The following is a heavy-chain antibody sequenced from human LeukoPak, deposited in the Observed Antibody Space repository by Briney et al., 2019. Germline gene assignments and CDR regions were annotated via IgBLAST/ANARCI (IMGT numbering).Heavy chain of an antibody. Sequence: GGSLRLSCAASGFTFSTFAMIWVRQPPGKGLEWVSSIFPSGGEIHYADSVRGRFTISRDNSKSTLSLQMNSLRAEDTAVYYCAREESHSAFDIWGQGTMVTVSS. J-gene: IGHJ3*02. CDR2: IFPSGGEI. V-gene: IGHV3-23*01. CDR3: AREESHSAFDI. CDR1: GFTFSTFA.